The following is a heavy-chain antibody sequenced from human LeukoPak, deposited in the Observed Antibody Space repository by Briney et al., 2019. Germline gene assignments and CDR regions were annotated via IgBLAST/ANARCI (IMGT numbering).Heavy chain of an antibody. D-gene: IGHD3-10*01. CDR3: ARDGWFGDYNWFDP. J-gene: IGHJ5*02. V-gene: IGHV3-48*01. CDR2: ISSASNTI. Sequence: SGGSLRLSCAASGFTFSTYRMNWVRQAPGKGLEWVSYISSASNTIYYADSVKGRFTISRDNAKNSLYLQMNSLRAEDTAMYYCARDGWFGDYNWFDPWGQGTLVTVSS. CDR1: GFTFSTYR.